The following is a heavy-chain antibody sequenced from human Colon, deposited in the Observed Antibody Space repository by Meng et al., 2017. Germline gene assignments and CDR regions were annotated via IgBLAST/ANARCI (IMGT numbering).Heavy chain of an antibody. CDR2: INTDGTDA. D-gene: IGHD3-10*01. V-gene: IGHV3-74*03. CDR1: GFSFRYFW. Sequence: GGSLRLSCAASGFSFRYFWMHWVRQAPGKGLVWLSRINTDGTDATYADSVKGRFTISRDNAKNTIYLQMSSLRAEDTAVYYCARDLEGVWFGELLNGMDVWGQGNTVTVSS. CDR3: ARDLEGVWFGELLNGMDV. J-gene: IGHJ6*02.